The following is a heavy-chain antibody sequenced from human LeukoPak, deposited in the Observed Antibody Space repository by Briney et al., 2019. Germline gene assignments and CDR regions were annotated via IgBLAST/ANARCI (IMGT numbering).Heavy chain of an antibody. D-gene: IGHD3-10*01. CDR1: GGSISSYY. V-gene: IGHV4-59*08. J-gene: IGHJ4*02. CDR3: ARHSVYYGSGSYSYYFDY. Sequence: PSETLSPTCTVSGGSISSYYWSWIRQPPGKGLEWIGYIYYSGSTNYNPSLKSRVTISVDTSKNQFSLKLSSVTAADTAVYYCARHSVYYGSGSYSYYFDYWGQGTLVTVSS. CDR2: IYYSGST.